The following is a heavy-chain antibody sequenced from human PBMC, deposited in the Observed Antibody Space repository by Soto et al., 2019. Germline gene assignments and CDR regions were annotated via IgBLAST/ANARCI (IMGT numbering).Heavy chain of an antibody. Sequence: PGGSLRLSCAAFGFTFIDYAISRVLQAPGKGLEWVATISTVGHRTFSADSVKGRFTISRDNSKNTLYLQMNSLRAEDTAVYYCGSLGYCSSTSCRIWGQGTMVTVSS. D-gene: IGHD2-2*01. CDR2: ISTVGHRT. CDR3: GSLGYCSSTSCRI. CDR1: GFTFIDYA. J-gene: IGHJ3*02. V-gene: IGHV3-23*01.